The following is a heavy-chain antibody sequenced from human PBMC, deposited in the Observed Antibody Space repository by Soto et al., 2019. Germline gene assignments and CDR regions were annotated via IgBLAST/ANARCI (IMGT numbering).Heavy chain of an antibody. CDR1: GFTFEDYA. V-gene: IGHV3-9*01. D-gene: IGHD4-17*01. CDR3: AKGASTTVFAFNDY. Sequence: EVQLVESGGGLEQPGRSRRPSCAASGFTFEDYAMHWVRQPPGKGLEWVSSISWNSGNLGYAASVKGRFTISSDNAKNSLYLQMNILGGVDTALYYCAKGASTTVFAFNDYWGQGTLVTVSS. CDR2: ISWNSGNL. J-gene: IGHJ4*02.